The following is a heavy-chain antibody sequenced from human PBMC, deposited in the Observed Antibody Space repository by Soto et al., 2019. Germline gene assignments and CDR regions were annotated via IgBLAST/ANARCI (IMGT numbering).Heavy chain of an antibody. CDR1: GYTFTSYG. D-gene: IGHD3-10*01. J-gene: IGHJ6*03. Sequence: ASVKVSCKASGYTFTSYGISWVRQAPGQGLEWMGWISAYNGNKNYAQKLQGRVTMTTDTSTSTAYIELRSLRSDDTAVYYCARGRGTMVRGVMSYYYYYMDVWGKGTTVTVS. CDR3: ARGRGTMVRGVMSYYYYYMDV. CDR2: ISAYNGNK. V-gene: IGHV1-18*01.